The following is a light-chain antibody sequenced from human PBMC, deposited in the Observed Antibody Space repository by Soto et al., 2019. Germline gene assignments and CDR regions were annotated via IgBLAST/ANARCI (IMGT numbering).Light chain of an antibody. CDR3: SSYTSSSTLEGYV. J-gene: IGLJ1*01. CDR1: SSDVGGYNY. Sequence: QSALSQPACVSGSPGQSITISCTGTSSDVGGYNYVSWYQQHPGKAPKLMIYDVSNRPSGVSNRFSGSKSGNTASLTISGLQAEDEADYYCSSYTSSSTLEGYVFGTGTKVTVL. V-gene: IGLV2-14*01. CDR2: DVS.